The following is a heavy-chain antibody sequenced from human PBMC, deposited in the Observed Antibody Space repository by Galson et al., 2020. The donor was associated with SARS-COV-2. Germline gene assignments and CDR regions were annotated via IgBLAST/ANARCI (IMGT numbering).Heavy chain of an antibody. J-gene: IGHJ4*02. CDR3: TPTIYEDEGAYEYDSSGYSFDY. CDR1: GFTLSNAW. CDR2: IKSKTDGGTT. V-gene: IGHV3-15*01. Sequence: ESPKISCAASGFTLSNAWMSWVRQAPGKGLEWVGRIKSKTDGGTTDYTVPVKGRFTISRDDSKNTLYLQMNSLKTEDTAVYYCTPTIYEDEGAYEYDSSGYSFDYWGQGTLVTVSS. D-gene: IGHD3-22*01.